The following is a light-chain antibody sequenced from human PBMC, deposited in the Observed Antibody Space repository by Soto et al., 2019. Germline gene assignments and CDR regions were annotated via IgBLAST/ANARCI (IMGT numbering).Light chain of an antibody. CDR1: NVGSKD. CDR3: QVWDSSSDHVL. V-gene: IGLV3-21*04. Sequence: SYELTQPPSVSVAPGKTARITCGGNNVGSKDVHWYQQKPGQAPVLVIYYESDRPSGIPERFSGSKSGNTATLTISRVEAGDEADYYCQVWDSSSDHVLFGGGTKVTVL. J-gene: IGLJ2*01. CDR2: YES.